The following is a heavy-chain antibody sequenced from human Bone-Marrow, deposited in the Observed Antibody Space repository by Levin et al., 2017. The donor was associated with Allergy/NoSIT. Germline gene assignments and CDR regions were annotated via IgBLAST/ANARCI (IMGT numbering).Heavy chain of an antibody. V-gene: IGHV3-64D*06. Sequence: KGLEYVSGISSSADTTYYADSLKGRFTISRDNSKNTLYLQMSSLRTDDTAVYYCVNSPLRDFSGSYYRFDYWGQGTLVTVSS. CDR3: VNSPLRDFSGSYYRFDY. J-gene: IGHJ4*02. D-gene: IGHD3-10*01. CDR2: ISSSADTT.